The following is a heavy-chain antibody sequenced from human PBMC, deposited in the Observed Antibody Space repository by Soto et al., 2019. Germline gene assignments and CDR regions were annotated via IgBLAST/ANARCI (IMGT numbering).Heavy chain of an antibody. CDR1: GFTFGDSY. CDR3: ARAQYYYDSSGYYPGVY. V-gene: IGHV3-11*03. Sequence: GGSLRLSCAGSGFTFGDSYMSWIRQAPGKGLEWLSYISPGSRYPAYADSVKGRFTISRDNSKNTLYLQMNSLRAEDTAVYYCARAQYYYDSSGYYPGVYWGQGTLVTVSS. D-gene: IGHD3-22*01. J-gene: IGHJ4*02. CDR2: ISPGSRYP.